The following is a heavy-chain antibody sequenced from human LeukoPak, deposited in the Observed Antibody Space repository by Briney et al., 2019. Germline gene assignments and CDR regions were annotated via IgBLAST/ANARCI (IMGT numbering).Heavy chain of an antibody. CDR1: GDSVSSYSAV. V-gene: IGHV6-1*01. J-gene: IGHJ4*02. CDR3: ARGSYGSGGYWVYYFDF. Sequence: SHTLSLTCAISGDSVSSYSAVWTWIRQSPSRGLERLGSTSSRYQCISDYAESVKGRININPDTSTNQFSLHLNSVTPEDTAVYYCARGSYGSGGYWVYYFDFWGQGTLVGVSS. D-gene: IGHD3-10*01. CDR2: TSSRYQCIS.